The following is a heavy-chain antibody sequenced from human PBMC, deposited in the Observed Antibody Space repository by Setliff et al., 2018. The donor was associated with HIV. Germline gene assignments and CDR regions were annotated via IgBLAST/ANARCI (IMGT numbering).Heavy chain of an antibody. D-gene: IGHD3-10*01. J-gene: IGHJ4*02. CDR3: ARAPFLQFFRGSPYYFDY. CDR2: INTKTGNP. V-gene: IGHV7-4-1*02. Sequence: ASVKVSCKASGYTFTSYAMNWVRQAPGQGLEWLGWINTKTGNPTYVQGFPGQFVFSLDTSVSTAYLEISGLKAEDTAVYYCARAPFLQFFRGSPYYFDYWGQGSLVTVSS. CDR1: GYTFTSYA.